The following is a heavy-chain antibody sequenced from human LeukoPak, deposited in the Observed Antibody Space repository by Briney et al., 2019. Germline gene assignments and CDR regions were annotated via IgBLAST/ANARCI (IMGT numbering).Heavy chain of an antibody. Sequence: SETLSLTCAVYGGSFSGYYWSWIRQPPGKGLEWIGEINHSGSTNYNPSLKSRVTISVDTSKNQFSLKLSSVTAADTAVYYCARRGTVAGAYYWGQGTLVTVSS. J-gene: IGHJ4*02. V-gene: IGHV4-34*01. D-gene: IGHD6-19*01. CDR1: GGSFSGYY. CDR2: INHSGST. CDR3: ARRGTVAGAYY.